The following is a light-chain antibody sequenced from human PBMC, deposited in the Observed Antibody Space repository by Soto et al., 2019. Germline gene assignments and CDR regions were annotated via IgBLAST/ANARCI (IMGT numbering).Light chain of an antibody. CDR1: HDITSY. CDR2: DAS. J-gene: IGKJ3*01. CDR3: QHCDYLPI. Sequence: DIQMTQSPSSLSASVGDRLTITCQASHDITSYLNWYQHKTGKAPKLLIYDASILEAGVPPRFSGSGSGTDFTLTISGLQPEDVATYYCQHCDYLPIFGPGTTVDFK. V-gene: IGKV1-33*01.